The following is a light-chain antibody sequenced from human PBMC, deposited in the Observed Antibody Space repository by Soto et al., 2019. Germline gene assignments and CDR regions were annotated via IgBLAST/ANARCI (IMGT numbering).Light chain of an antibody. CDR2: EVS. J-gene: IGLJ1*01. V-gene: IGLV2-23*02. Sequence: QSALTQPAAVSGSPGQSITISCTGTSSDVGSYNRVSWYQQHPGKAPKLMIYEVSKRPSGVSNRFSGAKSGNTASLPISGLQAADESDDYCFSYAGSSTSRVFGTGTKLTVL. CDR3: FSYAGSSTSRV. CDR1: SSDVGSYNR.